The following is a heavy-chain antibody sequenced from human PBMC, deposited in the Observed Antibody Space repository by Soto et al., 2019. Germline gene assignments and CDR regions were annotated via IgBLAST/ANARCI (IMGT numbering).Heavy chain of an antibody. D-gene: IGHD2-15*01. V-gene: IGHV4-59*08. CDR1: GGSISSYY. CDR2: FYYSGST. Sequence: QVQLQESGPGLVKPSETLSLTCTVSGGSISSYYWSWIRQPPGMGLEWMGYFYYSGSTNYNPSLKSRVTISVDTSKNQFSLKLSAGTAADTAVYYCARRYGGTFDYWGQGTLVTVSS. CDR3: ARRYGGTFDY. J-gene: IGHJ4*02.